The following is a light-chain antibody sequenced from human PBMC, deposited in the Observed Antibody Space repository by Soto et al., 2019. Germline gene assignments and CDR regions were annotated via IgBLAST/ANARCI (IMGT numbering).Light chain of an antibody. CDR3: HQYGYSPNT. CDR1: RSVSSRS. V-gene: IGKV3-20*01. Sequence: EIVLTQSPGTLSLSPGERATLSCRASRSVSSRSLAWYQQKAGQAPRLLISGASSRATGIPDRFSGSGSGTDFTLIISRLEPEDFAMYYCHQYGYSPNTFGQGTKVEIK. CDR2: GAS. J-gene: IGKJ2*01.